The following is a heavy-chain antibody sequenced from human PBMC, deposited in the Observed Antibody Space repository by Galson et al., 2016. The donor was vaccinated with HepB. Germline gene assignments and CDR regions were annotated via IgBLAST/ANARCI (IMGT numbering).Heavy chain of an antibody. V-gene: IGHV4-59*06. CDR3: ARVRYSGYDPGLFFDS. Sequence: LRLSCAASGFTVSSNYMSWIRQLPGKGLEWIGYIFCSGTTYYNPSLKSRVSISIDTSKGQFSLKLSSVTAADTAIYYCARVRYSGYDPGLFFDSWGQGALVTVSS. CDR2: IFCSGTT. J-gene: IGHJ4*02. D-gene: IGHD5-12*01. CDR1: GFTVSSNY.